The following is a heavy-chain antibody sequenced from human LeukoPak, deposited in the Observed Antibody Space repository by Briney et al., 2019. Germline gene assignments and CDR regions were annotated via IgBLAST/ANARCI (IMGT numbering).Heavy chain of an antibody. Sequence: PSETLSLTCTVSGDSISSSNSYWGWIRQPPGKGLEWIGSVHHSGRTYYNPSLKSRLTISINTSKKQFSLKVSSVTSADTAVYYCARLANYVPVYWGQGTLVTVSS. J-gene: IGHJ4*02. CDR3: ARLANYVPVY. CDR1: GDSISSSNSY. CDR2: VHHSGRT. D-gene: IGHD4/OR15-4a*01. V-gene: IGHV4-39*07.